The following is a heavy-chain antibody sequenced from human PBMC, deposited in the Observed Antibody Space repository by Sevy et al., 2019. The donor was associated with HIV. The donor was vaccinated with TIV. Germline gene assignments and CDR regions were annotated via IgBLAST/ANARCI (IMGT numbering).Heavy chain of an antibody. Sequence: GGSLRLSCAGSGFIFSDYYMSWIRQAPGRGLEWVSYISGSGITYYADAVDGRFTISRDNARNSLYLQMNSLRADDTAVYYCARDPLLRIAREVARGGYWGQGTLVTVSS. D-gene: IGHD2-15*01. CDR2: ISGSGIT. CDR1: GFIFSDYY. V-gene: IGHV3-11*01. CDR3: ARDPLLRIAREVARGGY. J-gene: IGHJ4*02.